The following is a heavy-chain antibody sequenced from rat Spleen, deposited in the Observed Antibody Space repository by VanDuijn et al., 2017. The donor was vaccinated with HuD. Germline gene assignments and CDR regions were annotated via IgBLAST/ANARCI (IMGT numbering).Heavy chain of an antibody. J-gene: IGHJ2*01. CDR3: ARWVIYNTPFDY. D-gene: IGHD4-1*01. Sequence: EVQLQESGPGLLKPSQSLSLTCSVTGYSISSSYKWNWIRRFPQNKLEWMGYINSAGTTNYNPSLKSRISISRDTPKNQFFLQVNSVTTEDTATYYCARWVIYNTPFDYWGRGVMVTVSS. CDR2: INSAGTT. CDR1: GYSISSSYK. V-gene: IGHV3-3*01.